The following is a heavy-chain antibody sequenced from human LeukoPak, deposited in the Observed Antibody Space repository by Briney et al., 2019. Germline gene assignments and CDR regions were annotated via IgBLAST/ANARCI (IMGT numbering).Heavy chain of an antibody. CDR3: AREYSGYDRAHFDY. CDR1: GYTFTSYG. J-gene: IGHJ4*02. Sequence: GASEKLSCKASGYTFTSYGISWVRQAPGQGLEWMGWSSAYNGNTNYAQKPQGRVTMTTDTSTCTPYMELRSLRTDDPAVYYCAREYSGYDRAHFDYWGQGPLVTVSS. D-gene: IGHD5-12*01. CDR2: SSAYNGNT. V-gene: IGHV1-18*01.